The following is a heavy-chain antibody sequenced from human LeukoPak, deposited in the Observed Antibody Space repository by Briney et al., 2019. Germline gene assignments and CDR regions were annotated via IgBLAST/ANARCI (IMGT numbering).Heavy chain of an antibody. CDR1: GGSISSSSYY. CDR3: ARHPRCGSSTICYLSSFDY. J-gene: IGHJ4*02. V-gene: IGHV4-39*01. D-gene: IGHD2-2*01. CDR2: IYYSGST. Sequence: PSETPSLTCTVSGGSISSSSYYWGWIRQPPGKGLEWIGSIYYSGSTYYNPSLKSRVTISVDTSKNQFSLKLSSVTAADTAVYYCARHPRCGSSTICYLSSFDYWGQGTLVTVSS.